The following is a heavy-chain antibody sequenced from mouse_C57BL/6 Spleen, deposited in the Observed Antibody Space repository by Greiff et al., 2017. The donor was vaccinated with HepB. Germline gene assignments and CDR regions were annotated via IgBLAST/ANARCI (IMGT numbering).Heavy chain of an antibody. Sequence: QVQLQQPGAELVKPGSSVKLSCKASGYTFTSYWMHWVKQRPIQGLEWIGNIDPSDSETHYNQKFKDKATLTVDKSSSTAYLQLSSLTSEDSAVYYCARGYCESFDYWGQGTTLTVSS. V-gene: IGHV1-52*01. CDR3: ARGYCESFDY. CDR2: IDPSDSET. CDR1: GYTFTSYW. J-gene: IGHJ2*01. D-gene: IGHD2-3*01.